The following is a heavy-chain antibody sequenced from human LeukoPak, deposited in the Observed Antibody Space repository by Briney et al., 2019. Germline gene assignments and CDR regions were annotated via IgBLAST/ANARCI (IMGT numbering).Heavy chain of an antibody. Sequence: GRSLRLSCAASGFTFSSYGMHWVRQAPGKGLEWVAVISYDGSNKYYADSVKGRFTISRDNSKNTLYLQMNCLRAEDTAVYYCVEGYYGSGSDVWGQGTTVTVSS. CDR3: VEGYYGSGSDV. V-gene: IGHV3-30*03. J-gene: IGHJ6*02. CDR2: ISYDGSNK. D-gene: IGHD3-10*01. CDR1: GFTFSSYG.